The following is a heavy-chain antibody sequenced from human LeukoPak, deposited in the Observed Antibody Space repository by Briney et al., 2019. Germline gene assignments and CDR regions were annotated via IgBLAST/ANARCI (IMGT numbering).Heavy chain of an antibody. CDR1: GGSISSYY. J-gene: IGHJ4*02. V-gene: IGHV4-59*01. CDR3: ATPSSTIFGVVTGYDY. D-gene: IGHD3-3*01. Sequence: SETLSLTCTVSGGSISSYYWSWIRQPPGKGLEWIGYIYYSGSTNYNPSLKSRVTISVDTSKNQFSLKLSSVTAADTAVYYCATPSSTIFGVVTGYDYWGQGTLVTVSS. CDR2: IYYSGST.